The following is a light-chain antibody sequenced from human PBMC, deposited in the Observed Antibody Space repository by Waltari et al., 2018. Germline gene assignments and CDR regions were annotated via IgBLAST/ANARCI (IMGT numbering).Light chain of an antibody. CDR1: PGISSR. CDR2: DAS. V-gene: IGKV1-12*01. Sequence: DIQMTQSPPSVSASVGARVTLTCRASPGISSRLAWYQQEPGKAPKLLIYDASSLHSGVPSRFSGSGSGTDFTLTIRSLQSEDFATYYCQQVNSFPRTFGQGTKVEVK. CDR3: QQVNSFPRT. J-gene: IGKJ1*01.